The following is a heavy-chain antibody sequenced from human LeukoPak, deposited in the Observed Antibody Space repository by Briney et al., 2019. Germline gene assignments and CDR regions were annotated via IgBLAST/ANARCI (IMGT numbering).Heavy chain of an antibody. CDR3: AKVHSGYCSGGSCYRDAFDI. J-gene: IGHJ3*02. CDR2: ISGSGGST. CDR1: GFTFSSYA. D-gene: IGHD2-15*01. Sequence: AGGSLRLSCAASGFTFSSYAMSWVRQAPGKGLEWVSAISGSGGSTYHADSVKGRFTISRDNSKNTLYLQMNSLRAEDTAVYYCAKVHSGYCSGGSCYRDAFDIWGQGTMVTVSS. V-gene: IGHV3-23*01.